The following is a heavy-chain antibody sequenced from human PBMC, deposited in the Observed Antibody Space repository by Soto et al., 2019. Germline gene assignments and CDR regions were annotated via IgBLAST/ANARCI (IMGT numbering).Heavy chain of an antibody. CDR2: ISYDGSNK. D-gene: IGHD1-1*01. V-gene: IGHV3-30-3*01. CDR1: GFTFSSYA. J-gene: IGHJ4*02. Sequence: GGSLRLSCAASGFTFSSYAMHWVRQAPGKGLEWVAVISYDGSNKYYADSVKGRFTISRDNSKNTLYLQMNSLRAEDTAVYYCAREFINWNDVAGFDYWGQGTLVTVSS. CDR3: AREFINWNDVAGFDY.